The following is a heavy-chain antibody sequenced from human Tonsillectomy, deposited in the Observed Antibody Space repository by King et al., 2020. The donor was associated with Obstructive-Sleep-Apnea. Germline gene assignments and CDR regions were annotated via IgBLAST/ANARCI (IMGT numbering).Heavy chain of an antibody. CDR1: GGSISSFDYY. D-gene: IGHD6-13*01. CDR3: AREGAQQQLSHFDY. J-gene: IGHJ4*02. V-gene: IGHV4-39*07. CDR2: IYFSGST. Sequence: QLQLQESGPGLLKPSETLSLTCTVSGGSISSFDYYWGWIRQPPGKGLEWIGSIYFSGSTYYNPSLKSRVTISVDTSKNQFSLRLSSVTAADTAVYYCAREGAQQQLSHFDYWGQGTLVTVSS.